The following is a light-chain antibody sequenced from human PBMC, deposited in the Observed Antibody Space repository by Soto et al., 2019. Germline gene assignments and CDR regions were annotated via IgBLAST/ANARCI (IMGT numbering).Light chain of an antibody. CDR3: QQYGSSPRYT. CDR1: QSVGGNY. CDR2: EAS. J-gene: IGKJ2*01. Sequence: EIVLKQSPGTLSLSPGERATLSCRASQSVGGNYLAWYLHKPGRAPRLLIYEASSRATGIPDRFSGSGSGTDFTLTISRLEPEDFAVYYCQQYGSSPRYTFGQGTKVEI. V-gene: IGKV3-20*01.